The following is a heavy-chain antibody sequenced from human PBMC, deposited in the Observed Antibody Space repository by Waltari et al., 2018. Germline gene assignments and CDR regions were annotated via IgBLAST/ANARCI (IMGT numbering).Heavy chain of an antibody. CDR2: IGSSSSMI. V-gene: IGHV3-48*01. CDR1: GFNFSSYN. CDR3: AREWGVVVMDY. J-gene: IGHJ4*02. D-gene: IGHD2-21*01. Sequence: EVQLVESGGDLVQPGGSLRLSCAASGFNFSSYNMNWVRQAPGKGLEWVAYIGSSSSMIYYADSVKGRFTIYRDNAKKSLYLQMNSLRVEDTAVYYCAREWGVVVMDYWGQGTLVTVSS.